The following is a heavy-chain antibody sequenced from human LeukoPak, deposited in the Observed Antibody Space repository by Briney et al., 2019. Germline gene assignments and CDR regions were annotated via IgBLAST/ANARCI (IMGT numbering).Heavy chain of an antibody. Sequence: SETLSLTCTVSGGSISSYYWSWIRQPPGKGLEWIGYIYYSGSTNYNPSLKSRVTISVDTSKNQFSLKLSSVTAADTAVYYCARTRRPLDWFDPWGQGTLVTVSS. CDR3: ARTRRPLDWFDP. J-gene: IGHJ5*02. V-gene: IGHV4-59*08. CDR2: IYYSGST. CDR1: GGSISSYY. D-gene: IGHD2-2*01.